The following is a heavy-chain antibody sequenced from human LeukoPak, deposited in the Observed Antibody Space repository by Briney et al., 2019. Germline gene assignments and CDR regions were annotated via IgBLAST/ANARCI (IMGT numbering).Heavy chain of an antibody. Sequence: SETLSLTCTFSGASITNYYWSWFRQPPWKGLEWIGFIHYSGTTDYNPSLKSRVTMSVDTSTNQVSLEVTSVAAADTALYYCATGSRSSTSDAFDIWGQGTMVTVSS. D-gene: IGHD6-6*01. CDR3: ATGSRSSTSDAFDI. CDR2: IHYSGTT. V-gene: IGHV4-59*01. CDR1: GASITNYY. J-gene: IGHJ3*02.